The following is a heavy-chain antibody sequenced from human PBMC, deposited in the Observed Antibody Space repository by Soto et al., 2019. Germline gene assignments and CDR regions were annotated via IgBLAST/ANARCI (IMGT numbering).Heavy chain of an antibody. CDR2: IKSKTDGGPT. CDR3: TTSMYYDFWSGHGMDV. D-gene: IGHD3-3*01. Sequence: GGSLRLSCAASGFTFSNAWMNWVRQAPGKGLEWVGRIKSKTDGGPTDYAAPVKGRFTISRDDSKNTLYLQMNSLKTEDTAVYYCTTSMYYDFWSGHGMDVWGQGTTVTVSS. J-gene: IGHJ6*02. V-gene: IGHV3-15*07. CDR1: GFTFSNAW.